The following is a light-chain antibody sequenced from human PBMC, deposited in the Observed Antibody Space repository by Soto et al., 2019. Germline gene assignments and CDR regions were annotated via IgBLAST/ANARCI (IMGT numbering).Light chain of an antibody. V-gene: IGKV3D-20*02. CDR3: KQRSNWPLT. Sequence: EIVLTQSPGTLSLSPGERATLSCRASQSVSSNYLAWYQQKPGQAPRLLIYGAYSRATGIQDRFSGSGSGTDFTLTISSLEPEDFAVYYCKQRSNWPLTFGGGTKVDI. CDR1: QSVSSNY. J-gene: IGKJ4*01. CDR2: GAY.